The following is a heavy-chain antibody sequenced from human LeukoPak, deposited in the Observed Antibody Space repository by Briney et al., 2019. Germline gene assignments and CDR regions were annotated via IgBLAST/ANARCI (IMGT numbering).Heavy chain of an antibody. CDR3: ARHKNYGSGRRVDP. CDR1: GGSISSYY. D-gene: IGHD3-10*01. CDR2: ISYSGST. V-gene: IGHV4-59*08. Sequence: SETLSLTCNVSGGSISSYYWIWTRQPPGKGLEWIGYISYSGSTYYNPSLKSRVTISVDTSRNQLSLQLSSVTAADTAVYYCARHKNYGSGRRVDPWGQGTLVTVSS. J-gene: IGHJ5*02.